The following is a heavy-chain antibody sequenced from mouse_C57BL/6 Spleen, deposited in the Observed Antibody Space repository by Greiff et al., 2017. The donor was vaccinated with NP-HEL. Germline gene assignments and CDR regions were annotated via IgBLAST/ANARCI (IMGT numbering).Heavy chain of an antibody. D-gene: IGHD4-1*01. V-gene: IGHV6-3*01. CDR1: GFTFSNYW. CDR2: IRLKSDNYAT. J-gene: IGHJ2*01. Sequence: EVKVEESGGGLVQPGGFMKLSCVASGFTFSNYWMNWVRQSPEKGLDWVAQIRLKSDNYATHYAESVKGRFTISRDDSKSSVYLQMNNLRAEHTGIYYCTGNWVDYWGQGTTLTVSS. CDR3: TGNWVDY.